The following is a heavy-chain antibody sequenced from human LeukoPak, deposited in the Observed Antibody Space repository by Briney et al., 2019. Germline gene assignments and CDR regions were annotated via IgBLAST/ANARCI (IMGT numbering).Heavy chain of an antibody. Sequence: SETLSLTCTVSGGSISSYYWSWIRQPPGKGLEWNGYIYYSGSTNYNPSLKSRVTISVDTSKNQFSLKLSSVTAAGTAVYYCARWVDTAMEPYNWFDPWGQGTLVTVSS. V-gene: IGHV4-59*01. CDR2: IYYSGST. J-gene: IGHJ5*02. CDR1: GGSISSYY. CDR3: ARWVDTAMEPYNWFDP. D-gene: IGHD5-18*01.